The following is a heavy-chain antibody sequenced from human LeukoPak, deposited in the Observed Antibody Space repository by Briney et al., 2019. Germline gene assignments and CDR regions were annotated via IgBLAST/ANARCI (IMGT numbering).Heavy chain of an antibody. D-gene: IGHD6-19*01. V-gene: IGHV3-23*01. CDR2: LSRGGGST. J-gene: IGHJ4*02. Sequence: PGGSLRLSCAASGFTFSSYGMSWVRQAPGKGLEWVSTLSRGGGSTYYADSVKGRFAISRDSSKNTLFLQMNSLRAEDTAVYYCAKRGYNSDSPVHYFDYWGQGTLVTVSS. CDR1: GFTFSSYG. CDR3: AKRGYNSDSPVHYFDY.